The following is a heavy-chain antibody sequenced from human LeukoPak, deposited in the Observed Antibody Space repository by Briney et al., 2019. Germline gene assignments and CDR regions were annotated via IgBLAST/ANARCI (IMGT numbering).Heavy chain of an antibody. J-gene: IGHJ4*02. Sequence: PGGSLRLSCTPVGFSFDDYGVSWVRQAPGKGLEWVGFIKRRTYGGTTEYAASVRGRFTISRDDSKNTLYLQMNSLKTEDTAVYYCTTEGTDGSGESLDYWGQGTLVTVSS. CDR3: TTEGTDGSGESLDY. V-gene: IGHV3-49*04. CDR2: IKRRTYGGTT. D-gene: IGHD3-10*01. CDR1: GFSFDDYG.